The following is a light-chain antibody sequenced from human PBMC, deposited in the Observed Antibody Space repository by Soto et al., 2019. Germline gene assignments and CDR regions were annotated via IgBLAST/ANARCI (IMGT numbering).Light chain of an antibody. J-gene: IGKJ2*01. V-gene: IGKV3-15*01. CDR1: QSINSE. Sequence: EIVMTQSPATLSLSPGERAAISCRASQSINSELAWYQQKPGQPPRLLFYGASTRATGVPARFTGSESGSEFTLTISGLQSEDFAVYYCQQGHNWPLTFGQGTRLEI. CDR3: QQGHNWPLT. CDR2: GAS.